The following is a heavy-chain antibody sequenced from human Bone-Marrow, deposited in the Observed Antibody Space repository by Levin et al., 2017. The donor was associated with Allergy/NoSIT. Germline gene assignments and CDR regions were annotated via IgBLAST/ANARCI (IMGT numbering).Heavy chain of an antibody. V-gene: IGHV1-8*01. D-gene: IGHD6-19*01. CDR3: ARTALIAVAGTFRDY. Sequence: PGGSLRLSCKASGYTFTSYDINWVRQATGQGLEWMGWMNPNSGNTGYAQKFQGRVTMTRNTSISTAYMELSSLRSEDTAVYYCARTALIAVAGTFRDYWGQGTLVTVSS. CDR1: GYTFTSYD. CDR2: MNPNSGNT. J-gene: IGHJ4*02.